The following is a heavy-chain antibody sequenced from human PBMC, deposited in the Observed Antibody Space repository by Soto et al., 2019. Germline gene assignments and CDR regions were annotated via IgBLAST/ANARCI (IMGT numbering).Heavy chain of an antibody. CDR2: SIPMFGST. D-gene: IGHD6-19*01. V-gene: IGHV1-69*01. Sequence: QVQLVQSGPEVKKPGSSVKVSCKASGGTFSTYVISWVRQAPGQGLEWMGGSIPMFGSTNYAEKFQDRVRITADASTGTAYMEVPTLTVDDTPVYFCTRGERAVANRVGMDVWAQGTTVTVSS. CDR1: GGTFSTYV. CDR3: TRGERAVANRVGMDV. J-gene: IGHJ6*02.